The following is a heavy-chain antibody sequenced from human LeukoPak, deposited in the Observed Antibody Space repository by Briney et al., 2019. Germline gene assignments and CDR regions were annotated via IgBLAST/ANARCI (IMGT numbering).Heavy chain of an antibody. CDR1: GFTFSSYA. CDR3: AKAHGNSGKAIVGAQ. CDR2: ISGSGGST. D-gene: IGHD1-26*01. J-gene: IGHJ4*02. Sequence: GGSLRLSCAASGFTFSSYAMSWVRQAPGKGLEWVSAISGSGGSTYYAGSVKGRFTISRDNSKNTLYLQMNSLRAEDTAVYYCAKAHGNSGKAIVGAQWGQGTLVTVSS. V-gene: IGHV3-23*01.